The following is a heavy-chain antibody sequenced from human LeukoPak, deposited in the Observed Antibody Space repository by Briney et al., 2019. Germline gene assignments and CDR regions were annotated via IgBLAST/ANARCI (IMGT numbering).Heavy chain of an antibody. Sequence: SGRSLRLSCAASGFTFSRYAMHWVRQAPGKGLEWVSGIAYDGSNEYYAASVKGRFTISRDSSENTLYLQMNSLRVEDTAVYYCARVGYYSSGPFSYFDYWGQGTLVTVSS. CDR3: ARVGYYSSGPFSYFDY. V-gene: IGHV3-30-3*01. J-gene: IGHJ4*02. CDR2: IAYDGSNE. D-gene: IGHD3-10*01. CDR1: GFTFSRYA.